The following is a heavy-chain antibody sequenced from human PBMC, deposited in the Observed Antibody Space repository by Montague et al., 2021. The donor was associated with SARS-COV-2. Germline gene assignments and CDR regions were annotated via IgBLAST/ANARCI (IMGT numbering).Heavy chain of an antibody. V-gene: IGHV4-39*01. CDR2: IYHSGST. CDR3: ARVKWELSVGNVFDI. CDR1: GGSISSSSYY. J-gene: IGHJ3*02. Sequence: ETLSLTCTVSGGSISSSSYYWAWIRQPPGKGLEWIGSIYHSGSTFYNPSLKSRVSMSVDTSKNQFSLKLSPVAAADTAMYYCARVKWELSVGNVFDIWGQGTMVTVSS. D-gene: IGHD1-26*01.